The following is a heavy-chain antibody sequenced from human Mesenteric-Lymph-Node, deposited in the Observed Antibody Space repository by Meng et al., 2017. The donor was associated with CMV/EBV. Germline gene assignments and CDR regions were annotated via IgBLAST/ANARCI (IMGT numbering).Heavy chain of an antibody. CDR3: ARDRGLLRFYYYGMDV. D-gene: IGHD1-26*01. Sequence: ASVKVSCKASGYTFTDYYLHWVRQAPGQGLEWMGWINPNSGGTNYAQKFQGRVTMTRDTSISTAYMELSRLRSDDTAVYYCARDRGLLRFYYYGMDVWGQGTTVTVSS. CDR1: GYTFTDYY. CDR2: INPNSGGT. V-gene: IGHV1-2*02. J-gene: IGHJ6*02.